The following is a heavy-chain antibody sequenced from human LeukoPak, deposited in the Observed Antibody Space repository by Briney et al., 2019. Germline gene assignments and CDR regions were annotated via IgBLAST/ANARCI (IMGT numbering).Heavy chain of an antibody. V-gene: IGHV1-8*01. CDR3: AKRRGCSGGSCYSGPYYMDV. CDR2: MNPNSGNT. D-gene: IGHD2-15*01. CDR1: GYTFTSYD. Sequence: ASVEVSCKASGYTFTSYDINWVRQATGQGLEWMGWMNPNSGNTGYAQKFQGRVTMTRNTSISTAYMELSSLRSEDTAVYYCAKRRGCSGGSCYSGPYYMDVWGKGTTVTVSS. J-gene: IGHJ6*03.